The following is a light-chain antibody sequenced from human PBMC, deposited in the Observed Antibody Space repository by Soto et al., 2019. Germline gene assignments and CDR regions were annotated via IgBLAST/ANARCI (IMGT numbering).Light chain of an antibody. V-gene: IGKV1-39*01. CDR2: GAS. CDR3: QQKYRLPRT. Sequence: QMTQSPSSLSASVGDRVTITCRASQSISTYLNGYQHKPGKAPKVLINGASRLHTGVPSRFSGSVSGTDFTLTISSRQPEDFATYFCQQKYRLPRTFGQGTKVEIK. J-gene: IGKJ1*01. CDR1: QSISTY.